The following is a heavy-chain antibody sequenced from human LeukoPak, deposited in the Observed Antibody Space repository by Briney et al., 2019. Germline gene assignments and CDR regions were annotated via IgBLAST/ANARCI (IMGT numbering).Heavy chain of an antibody. D-gene: IGHD1-26*01. CDR2: LSGSGGDT. Sequence: GGSLRLSCAASVFTFTNYAMSWVRGAPGKGLEWVLSLSGSGGDTYYADSVKGRFTISRDNPKNTLYLQMNSLRGEDTPVYYCAKGRGAASQYYFDCWGQGTLVTVSS. CDR3: AKGRGAASQYYFDC. J-gene: IGHJ4*02. CDR1: VFTFTNYA. V-gene: IGHV3-23*01.